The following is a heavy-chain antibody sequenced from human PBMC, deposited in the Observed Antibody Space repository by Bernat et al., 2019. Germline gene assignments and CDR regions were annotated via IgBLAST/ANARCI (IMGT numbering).Heavy chain of an antibody. V-gene: IGHV4-61*01. CDR1: GGSVSSGSYY. CDR3: ARGRINMVRGVIGQDWFDP. D-gene: IGHD3-10*01. CDR2: IYYSGST. J-gene: IGHJ5*02. Sequence: QVQLQESGPGLVKPSETLSLTCTVSGGSVSSGSYYWSWIRQPPGKGLEWIGYIYYSGSTNYNPALKSRVTISVDTSKNQFSLKLSSVTAADTAVYYCARGRINMVRGVIGQDWFDPWGQGTLVTVSS.